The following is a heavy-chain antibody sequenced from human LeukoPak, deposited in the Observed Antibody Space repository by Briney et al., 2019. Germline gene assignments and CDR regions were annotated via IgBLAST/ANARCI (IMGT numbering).Heavy chain of an antibody. CDR3: ARGAWDYDGKDY. CDR1: GYTLTGFY. Sequence: AAVQVSCKASGYTLTGFYIHWVRQAPGQGLEWMGRINPRIGDTNSARTFQGRVTMTRDTSISTAYMDLNRLTSDDTAVYYCARGAWDYDGKDYWGQGTLVTVST. J-gene: IGHJ4*02. CDR2: INPRIGDT. D-gene: IGHD1-7*01. V-gene: IGHV1-2*06.